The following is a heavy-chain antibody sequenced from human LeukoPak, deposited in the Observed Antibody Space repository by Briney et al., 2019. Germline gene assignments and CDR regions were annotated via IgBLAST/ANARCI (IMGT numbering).Heavy chain of an antibody. J-gene: IGHJ4*02. D-gene: IGHD2-15*01. CDR2: ISGSDGST. Sequence: GGSLRLSCAASGFTFSSYAMNWVRQAPGKGLEWVSTISGSDGSTYYAGSVKGRFTISRDNSKNTLYLQMNGLRAEDTAVYYCAKSKVVAATMGRFDYWGQGTLVTVSS. CDR1: GFTFSSYA. V-gene: IGHV3-23*01. CDR3: AKSKVVAATMGRFDY.